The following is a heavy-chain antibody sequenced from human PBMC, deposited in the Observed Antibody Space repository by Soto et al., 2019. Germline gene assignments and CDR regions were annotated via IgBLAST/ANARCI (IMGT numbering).Heavy chain of an antibody. Sequence: EVQLVESGGGLVEPGRSLGLSCAASGFSLTDYYMNWVRQAPGKGLEWVSSISSSGSFVSYADSVKGRFSISRDNAKNLLFLQMNSLSAEDTAVYYCAGTYGSADYWGQGTLVTVSS. V-gene: IGHV3-21*02. CDR2: ISSSGSFV. D-gene: IGHD3-10*01. CDR1: GFSLTDYY. CDR3: AGTYGSADY. J-gene: IGHJ4*02.